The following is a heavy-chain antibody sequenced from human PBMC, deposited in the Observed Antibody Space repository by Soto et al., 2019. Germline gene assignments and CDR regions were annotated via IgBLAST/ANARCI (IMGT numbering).Heavy chain of an antibody. V-gene: IGHV3-15*01. CDR2: IKSKFDGETI. CDR1: GINFSRAW. Sequence: GGSLRLSCAASGINFSRAWMSWVRQAPGKGLEWVGRIKSKFDGETIDYAAPVKGKFTISRDDSKNIVYLQMNSLNTEDTAVYYCATGLLRYYAYWGHGTLVTVSS. J-gene: IGHJ4*01. CDR3: ATGLLRYYAY. D-gene: IGHD3-9*01.